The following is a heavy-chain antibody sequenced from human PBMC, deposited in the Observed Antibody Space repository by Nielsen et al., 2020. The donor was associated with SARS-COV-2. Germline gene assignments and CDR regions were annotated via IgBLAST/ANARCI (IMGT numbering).Heavy chain of an antibody. CDR1: GFTFSSYW. J-gene: IGHJ4*02. Sequence: GESLKISCAASGFTFSSYWMNWVRQAPGKGLEWVANIKEDGSEKYYADSVKGRFTISRDNAKNSLYLQMNSLRAEDTAVYYCARCSGGSCYATTFDYWGQGTLVTVSS. V-gene: IGHV3-7*03. D-gene: IGHD2-15*01. CDR2: IKEDGSEK. CDR3: ARCSGGSCYATTFDY.